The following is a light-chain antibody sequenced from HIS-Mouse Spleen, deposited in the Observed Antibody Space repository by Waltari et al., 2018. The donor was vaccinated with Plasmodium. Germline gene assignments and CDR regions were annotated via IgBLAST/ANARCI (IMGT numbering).Light chain of an antibody. CDR3: QAWDSSTVV. CDR2: QDS. CDR1: KLGDKY. Sequence: SYELTQPPSVSVSPGQTASITCSGDKLGDKYACWYQQKPGQYPVLVIYQDSKRPSGILERFAGSNSGNTATRTISGTQAMDEADYYCQAWDSSTVVFGGGTKLTVL. J-gene: IGLJ2*01. V-gene: IGLV3-1*01.